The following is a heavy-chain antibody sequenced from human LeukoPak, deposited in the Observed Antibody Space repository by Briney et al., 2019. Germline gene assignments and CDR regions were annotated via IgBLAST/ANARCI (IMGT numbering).Heavy chain of an antibody. V-gene: IGHV1-2*02. CDR1: GYTFTGYY. CDR2: INPNSGGT. J-gene: IGHJ3*01. D-gene: IGHD2-15*01. Sequence: ASVKVSCKASGYTFTGYYLHWVRQAPGQGLEWMGWINPNSGGTNYVQKFQGRVTVTRDTSTSTAYMELRSLTYDDTAVYYCARAGYCGDGGCRGGSAFDVWGQGTMVTVSS. CDR3: ARAGYCGDGGCRGGSAFDV.